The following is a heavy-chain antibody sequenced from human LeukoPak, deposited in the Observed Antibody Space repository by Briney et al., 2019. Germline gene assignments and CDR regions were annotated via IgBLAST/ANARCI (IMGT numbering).Heavy chain of an antibody. D-gene: IGHD3-9*01. CDR1: GYTFTSYD. V-gene: IGHV1-8*01. J-gene: IGHJ6*02. Sequence: ASVKVSCKASGYTFTSYDINWVRQATGQGLEWMGLMNPNSGNTGYAQKFQGRVTMTRNTSISTAYMELSSLRSEDTAVYYCALDILTGRYYYYYYGMDVWGQGTTVTVSS. CDR2: MNPNSGNT. CDR3: ALDILTGRYYYYYYGMDV.